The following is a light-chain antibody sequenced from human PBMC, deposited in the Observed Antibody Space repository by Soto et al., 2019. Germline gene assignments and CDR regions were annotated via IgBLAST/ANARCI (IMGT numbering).Light chain of an antibody. J-gene: IGLJ1*01. CDR2: EVS. CDR1: SSDVGAYNY. V-gene: IGLV2-14*03. CDR3: SSYTTSSTYV. Sequence: QSALTQPASASGSPGQPITISCTGTSSDVGAYNYVSWYQQHPGKAPKLTIYEVSNRPSGVSNRFSGSKSGNTASLTISGLQAEDEADYYCSSYTTSSTYVFGPGTKVTVL.